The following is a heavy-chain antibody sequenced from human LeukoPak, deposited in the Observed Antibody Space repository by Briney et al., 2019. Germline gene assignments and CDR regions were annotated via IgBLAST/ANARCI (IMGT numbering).Heavy chain of an antibody. CDR3: ARGVGFEYEDAFDI. D-gene: IGHD6-6*01. Sequence: PSETLSLTCTVAGGSISSGSYYWSWIRQPAGKGLEWIGRIYTSGSTNYNPSLKSRVTISVDTSKNQFSLKLSSVTAADTAVYYCARGVGFEYEDAFDIWGQGTMVTVSS. CDR1: GGSISSGSYY. J-gene: IGHJ3*02. V-gene: IGHV4-61*02. CDR2: IYTSGST.